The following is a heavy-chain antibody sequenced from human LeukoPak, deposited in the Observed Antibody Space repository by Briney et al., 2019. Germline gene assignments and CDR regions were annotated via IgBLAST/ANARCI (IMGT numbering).Heavy chain of an antibody. CDR3: ARGLSGGLQLLWFGEANSYYFDY. CDR1: GGSVSSGSYY. J-gene: IGHJ4*02. D-gene: IGHD3-10*01. Sequence: PSETLSLTCTVSGGSVSSGSYYWSWIRQPPGKGLEWIGYSYYSGSTNYNPPLKGRVTISVDTSKNQFSLKLSSVTAADTAVYYCARGLSGGLQLLWFGEANSYYFDYWGQGTLVTVSS. CDR2: SYYSGST. V-gene: IGHV4-61*01.